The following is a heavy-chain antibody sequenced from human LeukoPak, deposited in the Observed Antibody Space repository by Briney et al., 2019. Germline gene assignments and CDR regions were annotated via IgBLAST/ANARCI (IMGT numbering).Heavy chain of an antibody. Sequence: ASVKVSCKASGYTFTSYDINWVRQATGQGLEWMGWMNPNRGNTGYAQKFQGRVTMTRNTSISTAYMELSSLRSEDTAVSYCARGSRYYYDIYWGQGTLVTVSS. CDR3: ARGSRYYYDIY. CDR2: MNPNRGNT. CDR1: GYTFTSYD. V-gene: IGHV1-8*01. J-gene: IGHJ4*02. D-gene: IGHD3-22*01.